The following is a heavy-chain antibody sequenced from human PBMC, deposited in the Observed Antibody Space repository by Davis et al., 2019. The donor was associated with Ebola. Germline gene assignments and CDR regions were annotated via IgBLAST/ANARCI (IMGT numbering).Heavy chain of an antibody. Sequence: ASVKVSCKASGYTFTGYYMHWVRQAPGQGLEWMGWINPNSGGTHYAQKFQGWVTMTRDTSISTAYMELSSLRSEDTAVYYCASGFGGDYVWKDYYYYGMDVWGQGTTVTVSS. CDR1: GYTFTGYY. CDR3: ASGFGGDYVWKDYYYYGMDV. J-gene: IGHJ6*02. CDR2: INPNSGGT. D-gene: IGHD3-10*01. V-gene: IGHV1-2*04.